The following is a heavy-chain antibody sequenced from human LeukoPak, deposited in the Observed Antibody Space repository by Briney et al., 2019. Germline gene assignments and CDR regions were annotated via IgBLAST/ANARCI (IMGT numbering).Heavy chain of an antibody. Sequence: GGSLRLSCAASGFTVSSNYMSWVRQAPGKGLEWVSAISGSGGSTYYADSVKGRFTISRDNSKNTLYLQMNSLRAEDTAVYYCAKSGYYYDSSGSKGGYYFDYWGQGTLVTVSS. CDR1: GFTVSSNY. D-gene: IGHD3-22*01. J-gene: IGHJ4*02. V-gene: IGHV3-23*01. CDR2: ISGSGGST. CDR3: AKSGYYYDSSGSKGGYYFDY.